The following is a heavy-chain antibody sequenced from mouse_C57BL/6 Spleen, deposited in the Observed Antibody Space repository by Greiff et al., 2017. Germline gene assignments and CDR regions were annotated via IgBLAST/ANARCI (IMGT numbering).Heavy chain of an antibody. V-gene: IGHV5-4*01. CDR2: ISDGGSYT. Sequence: EVQGVESGGGLVKPGGSLKLSCAASGFTFSSYAMSWVRQTPEKRLEWVATISDGGSYTYYPDNVKGRFTISRDNAKNNLYLQMSHLKSEDTAMYYCAREDGYYDYYAMDYWGQGTSVTVSS. J-gene: IGHJ4*01. CDR1: GFTFSSYA. CDR3: AREDGYYDYYAMDY. D-gene: IGHD2-3*01.